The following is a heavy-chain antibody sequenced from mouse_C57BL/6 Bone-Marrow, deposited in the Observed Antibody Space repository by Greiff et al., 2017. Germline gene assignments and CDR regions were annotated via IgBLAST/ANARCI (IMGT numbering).Heavy chain of an antibody. D-gene: IGHD2-14*01. CDR2: IDPSDSYT. CDR3: AGGYWPFDY. J-gene: IGHJ2*01. Sequence: QVQLQQPGAELVRPGTSVKLSCKASGYTFTSYWMHWVKQRPGQGLEWIGVIDPSDSYTNYNQKFKGKATLTVDTSSSTAYMQLSSLTSEDSAVYYCAGGYWPFDYWGQGTTLTVSA. CDR1: GYTFTSYW. V-gene: IGHV1-59*01.